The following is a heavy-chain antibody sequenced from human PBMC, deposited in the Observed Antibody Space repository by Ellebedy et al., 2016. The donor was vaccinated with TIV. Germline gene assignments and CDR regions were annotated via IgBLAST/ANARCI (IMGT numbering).Heavy chain of an antibody. CDR1: GGSTSSGGYY. D-gene: IGHD4-23*01. CDR2: IYYSGST. Sequence: MPSETLSLTCTVSGGSTSSGGYYWSWIRQHPGKGLEWIGYIYYSGSTSYNPSLKSQVTITVDTSKNQFSLKLSSVTAADTAVYYWAREIRGGNLLGHWGQGTLVTVSS. CDR3: AREIRGGNLLGH. V-gene: IGHV4-31*01. J-gene: IGHJ4*02.